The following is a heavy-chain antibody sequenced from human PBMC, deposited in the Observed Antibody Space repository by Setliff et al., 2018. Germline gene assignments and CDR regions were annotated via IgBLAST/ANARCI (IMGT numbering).Heavy chain of an antibody. D-gene: IGHD3-10*01. CDR1: GYTFAKCG. J-gene: IGHJ4*02. CDR2: ISTYNVNT. V-gene: IGHV1-18*01. Sequence: ASVKVSCKAFGYTFAKCGTSWVRQAPGQGLEWVGWISTYNVNTTYAQKLQDRVTMTTDTSTSTAYMELRSLRSDDTAVYYCARGLSDYYYEPGSFPILGYWGQGTLVTAPQ. CDR3: ARGLSDYYYEPGSFPILGY.